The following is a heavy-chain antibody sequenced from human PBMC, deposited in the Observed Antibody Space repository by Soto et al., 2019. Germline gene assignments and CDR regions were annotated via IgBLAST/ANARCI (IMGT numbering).Heavy chain of an antibody. J-gene: IGHJ3*02. D-gene: IGHD2-2*01. CDR3: SRDRTPWSQPPQLGI. CDR2: INPSGGST. Sequence: ASVKVSCKASGCTFTSYYMHWVRQAPGQGLEWMGIINPSGGSTSYAQKFQGRVTMTRDTSTSTVYMELSSLRSEDTAVYYCSRDRTPWSQPPQLGIWGQGTMGT. V-gene: IGHV1-46*01. CDR1: GCTFTSYY.